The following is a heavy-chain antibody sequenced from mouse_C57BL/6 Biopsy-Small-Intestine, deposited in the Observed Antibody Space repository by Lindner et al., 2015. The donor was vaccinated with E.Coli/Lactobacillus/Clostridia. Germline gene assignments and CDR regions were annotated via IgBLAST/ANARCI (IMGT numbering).Heavy chain of an antibody. Sequence: VQLQESGAELVRPGTSVKMSCKASGYTFTNYWIGWAKQRPGHGLEWIGDIYPGGGYTNYNEKFKGKATLTAGKSSSTAYMQFSSLTSEDSAIYYCARERGDYFDYWGQGTTLTVSS. CDR3: ARERGDYFDY. CDR2: IYPGGGYT. J-gene: IGHJ2*01. V-gene: IGHV1-63*01. CDR1: GYTFTNYW.